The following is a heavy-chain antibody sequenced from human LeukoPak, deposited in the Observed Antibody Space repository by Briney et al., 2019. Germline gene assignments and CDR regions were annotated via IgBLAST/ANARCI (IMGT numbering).Heavy chain of an antibody. CDR2: TYYNGNT. CDR3: SGFYPGLFYFDN. D-gene: IGHD3-16*02. Sequence: SETLSLTCNVSGVFITSYYWSWIRLPPGRGLEWIGYTYYNGNTDYNPSLKSRVAISVDTSKNQFSLELSSVTAADTAVYYCSGFYPGLFYFDNWGQGILVTVSS. J-gene: IGHJ4*02. V-gene: IGHV4-59*01. CDR1: GVFITSYY.